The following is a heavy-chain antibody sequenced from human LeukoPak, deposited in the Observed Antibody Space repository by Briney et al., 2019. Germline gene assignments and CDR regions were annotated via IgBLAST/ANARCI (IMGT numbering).Heavy chain of an antibody. CDR2: ISWKSDSI. V-gene: IGHV3-9*01. CDR3: AKVRHSGYDLGYFDY. D-gene: IGHD5-12*01. CDR1: GFTFDDYG. J-gene: IGHJ4*02. Sequence: GGSLRLSCAASGFTFDDYGMHWVRQAPGKGLQWVSYISWKSDSIGYADSVKGRFTISRDNAKNSLYLQMNSLRPEDTAVYYCAKVRHSGYDLGYFDYWGQGNLVTVSS.